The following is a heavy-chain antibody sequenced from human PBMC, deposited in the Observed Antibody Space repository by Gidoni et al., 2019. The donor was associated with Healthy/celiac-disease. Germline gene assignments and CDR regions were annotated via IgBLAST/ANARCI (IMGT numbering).Heavy chain of an antibody. V-gene: IGHV3-53*01. Sequence: EVQLVESGGGLIQPGGSLRLSCAASGFTVSSNYMSWVRQAPGQGLEWVSVIYSGGSTYYAASVKGRFTISRDNSKNTLYLQMNSLRAEDTAVYYCASSYYDSSGYYYVHFDYWGQGTLVTVSS. CDR1: GFTVSSNY. J-gene: IGHJ4*02. CDR2: IYSGGST. D-gene: IGHD3-22*01. CDR3: ASSYYDSSGYYYVHFDY.